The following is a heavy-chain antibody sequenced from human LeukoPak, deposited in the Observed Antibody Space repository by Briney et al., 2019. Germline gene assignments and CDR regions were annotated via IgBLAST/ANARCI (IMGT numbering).Heavy chain of an antibody. CDR2: IYTSGST. V-gene: IGHV4-61*02. CDR1: GGSISSGSYY. J-gene: IGHJ4*02. CDR3: ARDRIAARPHYFDY. Sequence: SETLSLTCTVSGGSISSGSYYWSWIRQPAGKGLEWIGRIYTSGSTNYNPSLKSRVTISVDTSKNQFSLKLSSVTAADTAVYYCARDRIAARPHYFDYWGQGTLVTVSS. D-gene: IGHD6-6*01.